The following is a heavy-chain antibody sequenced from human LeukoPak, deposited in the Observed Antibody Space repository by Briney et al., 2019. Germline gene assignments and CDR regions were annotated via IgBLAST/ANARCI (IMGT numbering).Heavy chain of an antibody. V-gene: IGHV3-21*01. CDR2: ISSSSSYI. CDR3: ARDRSGSYLGAFDI. Sequence: GGSLRLSCAASGFTFSSYSMNWVRQAPGKGLEWVSFISSSSSYIYYADSVKGRFTISRDNAKNSLYLQMNSLRAEDTAVYYCARDRSGSYLGAFDIWGQGTMVTVSS. CDR1: GFTFSSYS. J-gene: IGHJ3*02. D-gene: IGHD1-26*01.